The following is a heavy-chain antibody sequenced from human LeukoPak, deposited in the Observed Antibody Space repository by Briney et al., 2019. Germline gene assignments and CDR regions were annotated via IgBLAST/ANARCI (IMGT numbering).Heavy chain of an antibody. Sequence: SETLSLTCAVYGGSFSGYYWSWIRQPPGKGLEWIGEINHSGSTNYNPSLKSRVTISVDTSKNQFSLKLSSVTAADTAVYYCASQAHRFDSSGYYYFNYWGQGTLVTVSS. D-gene: IGHD3-22*01. CDR3: ASQAHRFDSSGYYYFNY. CDR1: GGSFSGYY. CDR2: INHSGST. V-gene: IGHV4-34*01. J-gene: IGHJ4*02.